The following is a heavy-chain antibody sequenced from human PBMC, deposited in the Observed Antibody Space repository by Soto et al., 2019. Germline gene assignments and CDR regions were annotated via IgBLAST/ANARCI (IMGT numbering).Heavy chain of an antibody. Sequence: QVQLVQSGAEVKKPGASVKVSCKASGYSFSVYYMHWVRQAPGQGLEWMGWINPNSGGTNYAQKFQGWVTTTRDTSINTVYMELTRLTSDDTALYYGATEGRGDCRADCCLDYWGQGTLVTVSS. J-gene: IGHJ4*02. CDR3: ATEGRGDCRADCCLDY. CDR1: GYSFSVYY. CDR2: INPNSGGT. D-gene: IGHD2-21*02. V-gene: IGHV1-2*04.